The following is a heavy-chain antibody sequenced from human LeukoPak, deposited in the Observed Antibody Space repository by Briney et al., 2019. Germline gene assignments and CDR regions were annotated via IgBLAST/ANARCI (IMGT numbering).Heavy chain of an antibody. J-gene: IGHJ4*02. CDR1: GGSISSYY. V-gene: IGHV4-59*08. CDR3: ASTDTEGLFDY. Sequence: SETLSLTCTVSGGSISSYYWSWTRQPPGKGLEWIGYIYYSGSTNYNPSLKSRVTISVDTSKNQFSLKLSSVTAADTAVYYCASTDTEGLFDYWGQGTLVTVSS. CDR2: IYYSGST. D-gene: IGHD5-18*01.